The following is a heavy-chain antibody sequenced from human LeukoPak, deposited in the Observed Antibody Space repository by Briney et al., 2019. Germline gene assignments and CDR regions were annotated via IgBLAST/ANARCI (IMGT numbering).Heavy chain of an antibody. Sequence: GGSLRLSCAASGFTFSSYAMSWVRQAPGKGLEWVSGISGSGGSTYYADSVKGRFTISRDNFKNTLYLQMNSLRVEDTAVYYCAKQTVTTVADYWGQGTLVTVSS. CDR1: GFTFSSYA. D-gene: IGHD4-17*01. J-gene: IGHJ4*02. CDR3: AKQTVTTVADY. CDR2: ISGSGGST. V-gene: IGHV3-23*01.